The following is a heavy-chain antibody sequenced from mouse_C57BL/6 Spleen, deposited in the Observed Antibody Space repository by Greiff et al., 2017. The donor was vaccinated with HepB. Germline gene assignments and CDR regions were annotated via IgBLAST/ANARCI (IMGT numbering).Heavy chain of an antibody. CDR1: GFTFSSYG. J-gene: IGHJ4*01. CDR3: ARGLVYDYEAMDY. D-gene: IGHD1-1*02. CDR2: ISSGGSYT. V-gene: IGHV5-6*02. Sequence: DVKLVESGGDLVKPGGSLKLSCAASGFTFSSYGMSWVSQTPDKRLEWVATISSGGSYTYYPDSVKGRFTISRDNATNTLYLQMSSLKSEDTAVYYCARGLVYDYEAMDYWGQGTSVTVSS.